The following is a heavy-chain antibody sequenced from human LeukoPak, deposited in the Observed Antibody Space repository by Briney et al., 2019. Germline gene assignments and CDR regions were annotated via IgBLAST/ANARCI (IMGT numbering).Heavy chain of an antibody. Sequence: PGRSLRLSCAASGFTFDDYAMHWVRQAPGKGLEWVSGISWNSGSIGYADSVKGRFTISRDNAKNSLYLQMNSLRAEDTALYYCANARGHIAVAKDYCGQGTLVTVSS. J-gene: IGHJ4*02. CDR2: ISWNSGSI. CDR1: GFTFDDYA. D-gene: IGHD6-19*01. CDR3: ANARGHIAVAKDY. V-gene: IGHV3-9*01.